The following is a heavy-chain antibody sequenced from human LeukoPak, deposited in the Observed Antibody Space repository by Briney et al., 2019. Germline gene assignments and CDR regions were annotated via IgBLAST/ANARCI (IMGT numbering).Heavy chain of an antibody. J-gene: IGHJ4*02. V-gene: IGHV3-30*03. CDR1: GFTFSSYG. CDR3: ATNVDTAMVTSY. Sequence: QPGGSLRLSCAASGFTFSSYGMHWVRQAPGKGLEWVAVISYDGSNKYYADSVKGRFTISRDNSKNTLYLQMNSLRAEDTAVYYCATNVDTAMVTSYWGQGTLVTVSS. D-gene: IGHD5-18*01. CDR2: ISYDGSNK.